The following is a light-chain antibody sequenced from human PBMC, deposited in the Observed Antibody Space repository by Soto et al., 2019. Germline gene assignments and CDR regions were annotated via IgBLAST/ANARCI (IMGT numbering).Light chain of an antibody. CDR1: SSNIGAGYD. V-gene: IGLV1-40*01. J-gene: IGLJ1*01. Sequence: QTVLTQPPSVSGAPGQRVTISCTGSSSNIGAGYDVHWYQQLPGTAPKLLIYGNSNRPSGVPDRFSGSKSGTSASLAITGLQPEAEADYYCQSYDSSLSGYVFGIGTKLTVL. CDR3: QSYDSSLSGYV. CDR2: GNS.